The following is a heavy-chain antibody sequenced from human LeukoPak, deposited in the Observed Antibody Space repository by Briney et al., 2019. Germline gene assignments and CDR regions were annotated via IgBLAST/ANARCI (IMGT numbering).Heavy chain of an antibody. V-gene: IGHV4-59*01. D-gene: IGHD2-2*01. Sequence: PSETLSLTCTVSGGSISSYYWXXXXQPPGKGXXXXXXXXXXXXTNYNPSLKSRVTISVDTSKSQFSLKLSSVTAADTAVYYCARVSPRPDIVVVPAAPPHFDYWGQGTLVTVSS. CDR1: GGSISSYY. CDR3: ARVSPRPDIVVVPAAPPHFDY. CDR2: XXXXXXT. J-gene: IGHJ4*02.